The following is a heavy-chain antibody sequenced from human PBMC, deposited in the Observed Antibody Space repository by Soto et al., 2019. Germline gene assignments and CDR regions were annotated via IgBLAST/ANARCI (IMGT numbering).Heavy chain of an antibody. CDR2: ISGSGSGDGT. J-gene: IGHJ4*02. CDR3: AYSSTPFDY. V-gene: IGHV3-23*01. D-gene: IGHD6-13*01. CDR1: GFGFSNYA. Sequence: PGGSLRLSCAASGFGFSNYAMNWVRQAPGKGLEWVSAISGSGSGDGTYYADSVKGRFTISRDSSKNTLYLQMSSLRAADTAVYYCAYSSTPFDYWGQGTLVTVSS.